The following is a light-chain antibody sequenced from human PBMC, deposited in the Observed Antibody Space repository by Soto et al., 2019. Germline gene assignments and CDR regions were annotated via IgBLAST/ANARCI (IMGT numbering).Light chain of an antibody. CDR1: SSDVGGYNY. CDR2: DVS. Sequence: QSALTQPPSASGSPGQSVTISCTGSSSDVGGYNYVSWYQQHPGKAPKLMIYDVSKRPSGVPDRFSGSKSGTTASLTVAGLQAEDEADYCCSSYAGSNIVVFGGGTKLTVL. CDR3: SSYAGSNIVV. J-gene: IGLJ2*01. V-gene: IGLV2-8*01.